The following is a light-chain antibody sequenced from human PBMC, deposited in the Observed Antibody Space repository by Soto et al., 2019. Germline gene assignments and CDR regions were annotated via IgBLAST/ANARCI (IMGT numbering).Light chain of an antibody. CDR1: SSNIGAGYD. CDR3: QSYASSLSGSYV. CDR2: SNN. Sequence: QLVLTQPPSVSGAPGQRVTISCTGSSSNIGAGYDVHWYQRLPGTAPKVLIYSNNNRPSGVPDRFSGSKSGTSASLAITGLQAEDEADYSCQSYASSLSGSYVFGTGTKLAVL. J-gene: IGLJ1*01. V-gene: IGLV1-40*01.